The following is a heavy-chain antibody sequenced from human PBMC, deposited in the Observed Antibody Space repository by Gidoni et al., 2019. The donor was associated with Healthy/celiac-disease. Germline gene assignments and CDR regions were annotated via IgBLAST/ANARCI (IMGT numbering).Heavy chain of an antibody. D-gene: IGHD3-22*01. J-gene: IGHJ4*02. CDR3: AKDDEGYYYDSSGYSSFDY. V-gene: IGHV3-23*01. CDR1: GFTFSSYA. CDR2: ISGSGGST. Sequence: EVQLLESGGGLVQPGGSLRLSCAASGFTFSSYAMSWVRQAPGKGLEWVSAISGSGGSTYYADSVKGRFTISRDNSKNTLYLQMNSLRAEDTAVYYCAKDDEGYYYDSSGYSSFDYWGQGTLVTVSS.